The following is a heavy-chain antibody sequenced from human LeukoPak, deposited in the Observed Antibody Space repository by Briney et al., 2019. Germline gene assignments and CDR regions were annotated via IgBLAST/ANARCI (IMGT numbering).Heavy chain of an antibody. J-gene: IGHJ4*02. CDR1: GFTFSSYA. CDR3: ARDICPLGGY. D-gene: IGHD2-15*01. Sequence: GGSLRLSCAASGFTFSSYAMSWVRQAPGKGLEWVANIKQDGSEKYYVDSVKGRFTISRDNAKNSLYLQMNSLRAEDTAVYYCARDICPLGGYWGQGTLVTVSS. V-gene: IGHV3-7*01. CDR2: IKQDGSEK.